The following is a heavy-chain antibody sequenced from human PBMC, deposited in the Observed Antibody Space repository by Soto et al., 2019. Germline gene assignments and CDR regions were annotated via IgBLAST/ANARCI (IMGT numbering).Heavy chain of an antibody. CDR1: GGSVSSGSYY. Sequence: TLSLTCTVSGGSVSSGSYYWSWIRQPPGKGLEWIGYIYYSGSTNYNPSLKSRVTISVDTPKNQFSLKLSSVTAADTAVYYCARDHVVRGVINWFDPWGQGTLVTVSS. J-gene: IGHJ5*02. CDR2: IYYSGST. V-gene: IGHV4-61*01. D-gene: IGHD3-10*01. CDR3: ARDHVVRGVINWFDP.